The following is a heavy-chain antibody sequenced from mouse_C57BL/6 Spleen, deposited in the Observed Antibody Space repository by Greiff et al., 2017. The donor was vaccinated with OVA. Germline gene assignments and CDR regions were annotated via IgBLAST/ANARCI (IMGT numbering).Heavy chain of an antibody. CDR3: TIPLPGYYAMDY. Sequence: QVQLQQSGAELVKPGASVKISCKASGYAFSSYWMNWVKQTPVHGLEWIGAIDPETGGTAYNQKFKGKAILTADKSSSTAYMELRSLTSEDSAVYYCTIPLPGYYAMDYWGQGTSVTVSS. V-gene: IGHV1-15*01. CDR2: IDPETGGT. CDR1: GYAFSSYW. D-gene: IGHD2-10*01. J-gene: IGHJ4*01.